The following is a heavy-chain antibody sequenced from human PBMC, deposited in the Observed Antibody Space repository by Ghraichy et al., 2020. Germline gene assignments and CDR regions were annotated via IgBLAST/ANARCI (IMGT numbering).Heavy chain of an antibody. CDR2: ISYDGRS. V-gene: IGHV4-59*01. Sequence: SQTLSLTCTVSGGSISNYFWSWIRQSPAKGLEWIGYISYDGRSNHNPSLKSRINISEDTSKNQLSLRLNSVTAADTAVYYCARCPRRDFWSGYPHHYFYYMDVWGKGTTVTVSS. D-gene: IGHD3-3*01. J-gene: IGHJ6*03. CDR3: ARCPRRDFWSGYPHHYFYYMDV. CDR1: GGSISNYF.